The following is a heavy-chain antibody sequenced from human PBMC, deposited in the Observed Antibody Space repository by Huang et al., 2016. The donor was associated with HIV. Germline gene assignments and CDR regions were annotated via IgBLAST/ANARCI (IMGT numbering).Heavy chain of an antibody. CDR3: AREIMISFGGPFDS. Sequence: QVQLEQWGAGLLKPSETLSITCAVYGGSFSGSVWNWIRQSPGKGLEWIGQINHAGITDYNPALKSRATISVDTSKNQFSLRLTSVTAADTAIYYCAREIMISFGGPFDSWGHGNLVTVSS. CDR2: INHAGIT. D-gene: IGHD3-16*01. V-gene: IGHV4-34*02. J-gene: IGHJ5*01. CDR1: GGSFSGSV.